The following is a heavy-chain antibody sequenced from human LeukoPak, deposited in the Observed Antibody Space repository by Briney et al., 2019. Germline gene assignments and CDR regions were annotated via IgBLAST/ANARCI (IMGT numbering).Heavy chain of an antibody. V-gene: IGHV4-39*01. CDR1: GGSISSSSYF. CDR2: IYYSGST. J-gene: IGHJ4*02. D-gene: IGHD6-19*01. CDR3: ARLGQWLDIDY. Sequence: SETLSLTCTVSGGSISSSSYFWGWIRQPPGKGLEWIGSIYYSGSTYYNPSLKSRVTISVDTSKNQFSLKLSSVTAAGTAVYYCARLGQWLDIDYWGQGTLVTVSS.